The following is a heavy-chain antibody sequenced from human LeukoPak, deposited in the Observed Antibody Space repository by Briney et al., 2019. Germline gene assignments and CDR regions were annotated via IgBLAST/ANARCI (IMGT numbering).Heavy chain of an antibody. Sequence: PSETLSLTCAVYGGSFSGYYWSWIRQPPGKGLEWIGEINHSGSTNSSPSLKSRVTMSVDTSKNQFSLKLSSVTAADTAVYYCAKYSSSWSFDCWGQGTLVTVSS. CDR2: INHSGST. V-gene: IGHV4-34*10. J-gene: IGHJ4*02. D-gene: IGHD6-13*01. CDR3: AKYSSSWSFDC. CDR1: GGSFSGYY.